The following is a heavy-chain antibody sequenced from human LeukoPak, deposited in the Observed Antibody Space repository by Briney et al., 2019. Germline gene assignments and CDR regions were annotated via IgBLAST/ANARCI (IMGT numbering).Heavy chain of an antibody. V-gene: IGHV4-39*01. Sequence: SETLSLTCTVSGGSISSSNYYWGWIRQPPGKGLEWIGSIYYSGITYYNPSLKCRVTISVDTSKNQFSLKLTSVTAADTAVYYCARREGSLWFQFDYWGQGILVTVSS. D-gene: IGHD1-26*01. CDR2: IYYSGIT. J-gene: IGHJ4*02. CDR1: GGSISSSNYY. CDR3: ARREGSLWFQFDY.